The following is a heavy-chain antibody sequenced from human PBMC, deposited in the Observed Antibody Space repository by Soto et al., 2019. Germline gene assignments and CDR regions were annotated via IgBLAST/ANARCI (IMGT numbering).Heavy chain of an antibody. V-gene: IGHV3-30*03. CDR2: ISNDGANK. J-gene: IGHJ4*02. CDR3: ARVHVDYRDYFDY. D-gene: IGHD4-17*01. Sequence: QVQLVQSGGGVVQPGRSLRLSCAASGFTFSSSGMHWVRQAPGKGPEWVAVISNDGANKYYADSVKGRFTIARDNPRNTLYLQMNSLRTEDTAVYCCARVHVDYRDYFDYWGQGTLVTVSS. CDR1: GFTFSSSG.